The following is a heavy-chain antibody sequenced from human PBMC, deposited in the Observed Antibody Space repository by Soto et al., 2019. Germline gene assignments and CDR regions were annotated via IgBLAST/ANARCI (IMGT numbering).Heavy chain of an antibody. CDR2: IIPIFGTA. D-gene: IGHD2-8*02. V-gene: IGHV1-69*12. CDR1: GGTFSSYA. J-gene: IGHJ6*02. Sequence: QVQLVQSGAEVKKPGSSVKVSCKASGGTFSSYAISWVRQAPGQGLEWMGGIIPIFGTANYAQKFQGRVTITADESTSTADLELSSLSSEDTAVYYCAFRTGRDYYYGMDVWGHGTPVTVSS. CDR3: AFRTGRDYYYGMDV.